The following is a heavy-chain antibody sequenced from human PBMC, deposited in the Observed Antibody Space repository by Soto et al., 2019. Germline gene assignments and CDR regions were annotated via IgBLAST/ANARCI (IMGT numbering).Heavy chain of an antibody. D-gene: IGHD2-21*02. Sequence: SVTVSCNAYGRNFRSYAISWVRQAPGQGLEWMGGIIPIFGTANYAQKFQGRVTITADESTSTAYMELSSLRSEDTAVYYCAGDNQPLLFSYDFDYWG. V-gene: IGHV1-69*13. CDR2: IIPIFGTA. CDR3: AGDNQPLLFSYDFDY. J-gene: IGHJ4*01. CDR1: GRNFRSYA.